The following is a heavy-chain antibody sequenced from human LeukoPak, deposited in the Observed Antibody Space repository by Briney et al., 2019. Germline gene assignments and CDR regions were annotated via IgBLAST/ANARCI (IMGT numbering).Heavy chain of an antibody. CDR3: ASHAAILPYTTFDY. CDR2: IYYSGST. CDR1: GGSISSSSYY. J-gene: IGHJ4*02. D-gene: IGHD2-2*02. Sequence: SETLSLTCTVSGGSISSSSYYWGWIRQPPGTGLEWLGSIYYSGSTYYHPSLKSRVTISVDTSKNQFSLKLSSVTAADTAVYYCASHAAILPYTTFDYWGQGTLVTVSP. V-gene: IGHV4-39*01.